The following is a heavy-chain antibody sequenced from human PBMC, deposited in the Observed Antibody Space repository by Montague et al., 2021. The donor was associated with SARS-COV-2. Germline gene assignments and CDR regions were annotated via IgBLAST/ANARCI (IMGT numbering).Heavy chain of an antibody. CDR1: RGSFSGYY. Sequence: SETLSLTCTVSRGSFSGYYWTWIRQPPGKGLECIGEINHSGSANYNPSLKSRVTISVDTSKNHFSLKLTSVIAADTAIYCCARGYCSSIIRYRSLHNWGQGTLVAASS. CDR3: ARGYCSSIIRYRSLHN. V-gene: IGHV4-34*01. J-gene: IGHJ4*02. CDR2: INHSGSA. D-gene: IGHD2-2*01.